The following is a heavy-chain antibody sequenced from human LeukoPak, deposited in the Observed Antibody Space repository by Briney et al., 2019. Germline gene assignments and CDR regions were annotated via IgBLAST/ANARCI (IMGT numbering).Heavy chain of an antibody. CDR1: GGSISSSSYY. J-gene: IGHJ6*02. CDR2: IYYSGST. D-gene: IGHD2-2*01. Sequence: SETLSLTCTVSGGSISSSSYYWGWIRQPPGKGLEWIGSIYYSGSTYYNPSLKSRVTISVDTSKNQFSLKLSSVTAADTAVYYCAREGPYCSSTSCYGRHYYYGMDVWGQGTTVTVSS. CDR3: AREGPYCSSTSCYGRHYYYGMDV. V-gene: IGHV4-39*07.